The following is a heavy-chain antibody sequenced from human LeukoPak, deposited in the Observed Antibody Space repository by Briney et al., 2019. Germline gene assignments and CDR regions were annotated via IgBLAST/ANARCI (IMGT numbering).Heavy chain of an antibody. CDR2: LSYEGTNK. J-gene: IGHJ6*03. CDR1: GFTLSSYC. V-gene: IGHV3-30*18. CDR3: AKVGPGYTYNYFYMDV. Sequence: GGALRLSRAASGFTLSSYCMHWGRPAPGKGLEWGAVLSYEGTNKYYADSVKGRFTISRDNSQNTLYLQMISLRDEDTAVYYCAKVGPGYTYNYFYMDVWGKGTAVTVSS. D-gene: IGHD5-18*01.